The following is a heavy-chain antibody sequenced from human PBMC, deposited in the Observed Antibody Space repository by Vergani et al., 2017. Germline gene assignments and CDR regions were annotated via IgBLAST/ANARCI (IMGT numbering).Heavy chain of an antibody. CDR1: GYTFTDYY. CDR3: ATDCSGGSCYLANWFDP. V-gene: IGHV1-69-2*01. Sequence: VQLVQSGAEVKKPGASVKVSCKVSGYTFTDYYMHWVQQAPGKGLEWMGLVDPEDGETIYAEKFQGRVTITADTSTDTAYMELSSLRSEDTAVYYCATDCSGGSCYLANWFDPWGQGTLVTVSS. CDR2: VDPEDGET. D-gene: IGHD2-15*01. J-gene: IGHJ5*02.